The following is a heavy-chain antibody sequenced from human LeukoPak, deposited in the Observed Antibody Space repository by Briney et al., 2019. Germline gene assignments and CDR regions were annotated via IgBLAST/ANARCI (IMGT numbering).Heavy chain of an antibody. J-gene: IGHJ4*02. D-gene: IGHD2-15*01. CDR2: ISCSGGST. CDR1: GFTFSSYG. CDR3: ANAPVTSCSGVYCYPFDY. V-gene: IGHV3-23*01. Sequence: PGGSLRLSCAASGFTFSSYGMSWVRQAPGKGLEWVSAISCSGGSTYYPDPVKGRFTISRDNSKNTLYLQMNSLRAEDTAVYSCANAPVTSCSGVYCYPFDYWGQGTLVTVSS.